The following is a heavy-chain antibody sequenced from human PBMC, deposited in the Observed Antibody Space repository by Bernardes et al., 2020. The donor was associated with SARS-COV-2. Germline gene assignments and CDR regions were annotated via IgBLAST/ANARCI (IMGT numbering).Heavy chain of an antibody. Sequence: GGSLRLSCAASGFTFSSYTMNWVRQAPGKGLEWVSSISSGSSYIYYADSVKGRFTISRDNAKNSLYLQMNSLRAEDTAVYYCASVNDFWRGYGAFYYYYGMEGWGQGTTVTVSS. J-gene: IGHJ6*02. D-gene: IGHD3-3*01. CDR2: ISSGSSYI. V-gene: IGHV3-21*06. CDR1: GFTFSSYT. CDR3: ASVNDFWRGYGAFYYYYGMEG.